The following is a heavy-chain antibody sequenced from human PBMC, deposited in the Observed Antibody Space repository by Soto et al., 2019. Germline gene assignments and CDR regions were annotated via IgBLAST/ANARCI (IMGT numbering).Heavy chain of an antibody. Sequence: GGSLRLSCAASGFAFSSYGIHWVRQAPGKGLEWVAVISYDGSNKYYADSVKGRFTISRDNSKNTLYLQMNSLRAEDTAVYYCAKAFDIWGQGTMVTVSS. CDR1: GFAFSSYG. CDR2: ISYDGSNK. V-gene: IGHV3-30*18. J-gene: IGHJ3*02. CDR3: AKAFDI.